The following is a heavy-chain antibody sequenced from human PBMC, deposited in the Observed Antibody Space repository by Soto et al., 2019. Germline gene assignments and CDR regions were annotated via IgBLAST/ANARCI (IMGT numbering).Heavy chain of an antibody. CDR3: ARDIIGGGYYWSVKPSYYYYGMDV. V-gene: IGHV3-11*06. J-gene: IGHJ6*02. D-gene: IGHD3-22*01. CDR1: GRSLSGYY. Sequence: LTCAVYGRSLSGYYWSWIRQPPGKGLEWVSSIGSSSSYIYYADSVKGRFTISRDNAKNSLYLQMNSLRAEDTAVYYCARDIIGGGYYWSVKPSYYYYGMDVWGQGTTVTVSS. CDR2: IGSSSSYI.